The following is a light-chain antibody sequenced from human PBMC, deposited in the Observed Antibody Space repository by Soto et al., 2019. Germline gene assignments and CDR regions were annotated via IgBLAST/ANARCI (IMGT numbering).Light chain of an antibody. V-gene: IGKV4-1*01. J-gene: IGKJ1*01. Sequence: DIVLTQSPASLAVSLGEGATISCESSQNVLYSSNNKNYLAWFQQKPGQPPKLLIYWASARESGVPDRFSGGGSGTDFTLTISSLQAEDVATYYCQQYYVTPWTFGQGTKVEIK. CDR3: QQYYVTPWT. CDR1: QNVLYSSNNKNY. CDR2: WAS.